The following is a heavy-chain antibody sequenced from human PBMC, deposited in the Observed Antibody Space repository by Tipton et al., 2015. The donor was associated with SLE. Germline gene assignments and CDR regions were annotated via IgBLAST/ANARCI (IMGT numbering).Heavy chain of an antibody. J-gene: IGHJ4*02. CDR1: GGSISTTDYY. Sequence: TLSLTCTVSGGSISTTDYYWGWVRQPPGKGLEWIGNIYYSGITYYNPSLKSRVTVSVDTSKNQFSLNLNSVTAAGTAVYYCARLWADWTLDYWGQGTLVTVSS. CDR3: ARLWADWTLDY. CDR2: IYYSGIT. D-gene: IGHD2-21*01. V-gene: IGHV4-39*01.